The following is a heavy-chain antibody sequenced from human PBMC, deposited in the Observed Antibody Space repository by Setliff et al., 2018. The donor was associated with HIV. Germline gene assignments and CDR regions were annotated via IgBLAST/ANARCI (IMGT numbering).Heavy chain of an antibody. CDR1: GGSFSGYY. Sequence: PSETLSLTCAVYGGSFSGYYWSWIRQPPGKGLEWIGEINHSGSTNYNPSLKSRVTISVDTSKNQFSLKLSSVTAADTAVYYCARGEGGSYYPQHWGPGTLVTVSS. CDR2: INHSGST. V-gene: IGHV4-34*01. D-gene: IGHD1-26*01. J-gene: IGHJ1*01. CDR3: ARGEGGSYYPQH.